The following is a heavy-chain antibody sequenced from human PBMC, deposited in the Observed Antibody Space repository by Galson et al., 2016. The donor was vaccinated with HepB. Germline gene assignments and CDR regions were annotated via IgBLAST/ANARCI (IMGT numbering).Heavy chain of an antibody. CDR1: GFTFDDHA. CDR3: ARDQYQWLSKYYFDY. D-gene: IGHD2-2*01. Sequence: SLRLSCAASGFTFDDHAMHWVRHAPGKGLEWVAGINWNSGTVFYADSVKGRFTISRDNNKNSVYLQMDTLSVEDTAFYFCARDQYQWLSKYYFDYWGQGALVTVSS. CDR2: INWNSGTV. J-gene: IGHJ4*02. V-gene: IGHV3-9*01.